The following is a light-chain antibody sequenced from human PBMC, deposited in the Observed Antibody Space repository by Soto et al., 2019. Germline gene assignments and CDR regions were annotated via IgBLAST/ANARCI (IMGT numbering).Light chain of an antibody. CDR1: NSNIGAGSD. V-gene: IGLV1-40*01. CDR2: GNN. CDR3: LSYDSSLSGWV. Sequence: QSALTQPPSVSGAPGQRATFSCTGSNSNIGAGSDVHWYQHLPGRAPKLLIYGNNNRPSGVSDRFSAFKSGTSASLAITGLQAEDEADYYCLSYDSSLSGWVFGGGTQLTVL. J-gene: IGLJ7*01.